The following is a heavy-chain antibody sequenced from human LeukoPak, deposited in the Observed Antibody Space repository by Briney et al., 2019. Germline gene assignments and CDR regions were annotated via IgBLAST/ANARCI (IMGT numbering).Heavy chain of an antibody. D-gene: IGHD3-22*01. CDR2: IYSGGST. CDR1: GFIVSSNY. Sequence: QPGGSLRLSCAASGFIVSSNYMSWVRQAPGKGLESVSVIYSGGSTYYADSVKGRFTISRDNSKNTLYLQMNSLRAEDTAVYYCARSPWGITMIAEAWGQGTLVTVSS. V-gene: IGHV3-53*01. CDR3: ARSPWGITMIAEA. J-gene: IGHJ5*02.